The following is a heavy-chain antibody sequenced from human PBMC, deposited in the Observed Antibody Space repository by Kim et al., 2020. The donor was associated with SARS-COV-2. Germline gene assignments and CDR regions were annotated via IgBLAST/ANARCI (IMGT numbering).Heavy chain of an antibody. D-gene: IGHD6-13*01. J-gene: IGHJ4*02. V-gene: IGHV5-51*01. CDR1: GYSFTSYW. Sequence: GESLKISCKGSGYSFTSYWIGWVRQMPGKGLEWMGIIYPGDSDTRYSPSFQGQVTISADKSISTAYLQWSSLKASDTAMYYCARHWRQVSGPSSWYERYFDYWGQGTLVTVSS. CDR2: IYPGDSDT. CDR3: ARHWRQVSGPSSWYERYFDY.